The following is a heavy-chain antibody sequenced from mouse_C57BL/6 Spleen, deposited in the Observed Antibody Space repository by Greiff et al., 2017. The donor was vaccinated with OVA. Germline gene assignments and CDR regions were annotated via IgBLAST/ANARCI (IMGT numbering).Heavy chain of an antibody. D-gene: IGHD3-2*02. Sequence: EVQLQESGPELVKPGASVKISCKASGYSFTDYYMNWVKQSNGKSLEWIGVINPNYGTTSYNQKFKGKATLTVDQSSSTAYMQLNSLTSADSAVYYCARETAQAGCYAMDYWGQGTSVTVSS. J-gene: IGHJ4*01. CDR1: GYSFTDYY. V-gene: IGHV1-39*01. CDR3: ARETAQAGCYAMDY. CDR2: INPNYGTT.